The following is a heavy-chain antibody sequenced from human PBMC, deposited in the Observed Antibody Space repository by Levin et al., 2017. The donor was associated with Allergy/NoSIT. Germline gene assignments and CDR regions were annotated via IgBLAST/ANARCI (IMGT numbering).Heavy chain of an antibody. Sequence: GESLKISCKGSGYSFTNYWIGWVRQMPGKGLEWMGIINPADSYIRYSPSFQGQVTLSVDKSISTMYLEWSSLKASDTAMYYCARQLDYYYGMDVWGRGTTVTVSS. V-gene: IGHV5-51*01. CDR3: ARQLDYYYGMDV. D-gene: IGHD1-1*01. J-gene: IGHJ6*02. CDR2: INPADSYI. CDR1: GYSFTNYW.